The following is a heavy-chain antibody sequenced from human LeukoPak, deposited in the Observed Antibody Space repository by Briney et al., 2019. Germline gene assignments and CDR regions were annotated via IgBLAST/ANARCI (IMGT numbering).Heavy chain of an antibody. CDR3: AISSDYNWNYIDY. Sequence: TGGSLRLXCAASGFTFSSYAMSWVRQAPGTGLEWVSTITGNTGSTYYADSVKGRFTISRDNSKNTLYLQMKSQRAEDTAVYYCAISSDYNWNYIDYWGQGTQVTVSS. J-gene: IGHJ4*02. CDR1: GFTFSSYA. D-gene: IGHD1-20*01. CDR2: ITGNTGST. V-gene: IGHV3-23*01.